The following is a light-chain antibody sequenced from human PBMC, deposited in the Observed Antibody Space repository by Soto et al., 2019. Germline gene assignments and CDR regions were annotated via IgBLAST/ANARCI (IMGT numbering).Light chain of an antibody. J-gene: IGKJ1*01. CDR1: QSVTRY. CDR2: DAS. Sequence: EIVLTQSPATLSLSPLEIATLSCRASQSVTRYLAWYQQRPGQTPRLLIYDASNRATGIPARFSGSGSGTDFTLTISSLEPEDFAVYYCQQRSNWPRTFGQGTKVDIK. CDR3: QQRSNWPRT. V-gene: IGKV3-11*01.